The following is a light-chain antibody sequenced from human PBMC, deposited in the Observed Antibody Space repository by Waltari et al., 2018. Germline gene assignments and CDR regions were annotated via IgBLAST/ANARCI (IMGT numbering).Light chain of an antibody. CDR3: CSYAGSSTVV. V-gene: IGLV2-23*02. Sequence: WQQQHHGTAPKLMYYDVTKRPSGFSNRFCGYKSGNTASLTISGLQAEDDADYYCCSYAGSSTVVFGGGTKLTVL. CDR2: DVT. J-gene: IGLJ2*01.